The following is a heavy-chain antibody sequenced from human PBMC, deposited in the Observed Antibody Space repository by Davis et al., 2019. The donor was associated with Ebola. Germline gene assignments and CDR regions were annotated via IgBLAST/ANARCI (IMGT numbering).Heavy chain of an antibody. CDR1: GFTFSSYW. V-gene: IGHV3-74*01. CDR3: ARSSYQPDY. CDR2: INPDGSFT. Sequence: GESLKISCEASGFTFSSYWMHWVRQAPGKGLVWVSRINPDGSFTDYADSVKGRFSISRDSTSNTLYLQMNGLRAEDTAVYYCARSSYQPDYWGQGTLVTVSS. D-gene: IGHD2-2*01. J-gene: IGHJ4*02.